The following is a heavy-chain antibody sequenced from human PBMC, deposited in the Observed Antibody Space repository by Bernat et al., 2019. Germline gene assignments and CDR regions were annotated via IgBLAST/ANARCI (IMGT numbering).Heavy chain of an antibody. Sequence: QITLKESGPTLVKPTQTLTLTCAFSRFSLSTSGVDVGWSRQPTGKALECLAFIYWDDDKRYSPSLKSRLTIIKDNSKNHVVLIMTNLDPVDTATYYCAHSKYNCWSGYYLGFHFLSWGQGTLVTVSS. V-gene: IGHV2-5*02. J-gene: IGHJ5*02. CDR1: RFSLSTSGVD. D-gene: IGHD3-3*01. CDR2: IYWDDDK. CDR3: AHSKYNCWSGYYLGFHFLS.